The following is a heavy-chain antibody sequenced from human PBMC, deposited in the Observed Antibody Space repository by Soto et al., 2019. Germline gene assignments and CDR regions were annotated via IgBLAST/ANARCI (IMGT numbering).Heavy chain of an antibody. J-gene: IGHJ5*02. CDR1: GFTFSSYG. Sequence: QVQLVESGGGVVQPGRSLRLSCAASGFTFSSYGMHWVRQAPGKGLEWVAVISYDGSNKYYADSVKGRFTISRDNSKNTLYLEMNSLRAEDTAVYYCAKDRVWFGEAPGWFDPWGQGTLVTVSS. CDR3: AKDRVWFGEAPGWFDP. CDR2: ISYDGSNK. V-gene: IGHV3-30*18. D-gene: IGHD3-10*01.